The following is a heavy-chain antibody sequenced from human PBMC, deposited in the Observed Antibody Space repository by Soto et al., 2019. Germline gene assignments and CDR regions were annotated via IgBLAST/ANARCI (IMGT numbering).Heavy chain of an antibody. V-gene: IGHV1-46*01. CDR1: GYTFTSYY. D-gene: IGHD2-2*03. CDR2: INPSGGST. CDR3: ARDGPGNCISTSCYAEIYYYYGMDV. J-gene: IGHJ6*02. Sequence: SVKVSCKASGYTFTSYYMHWVRQTPGQRLEWMRIINPSGGSTSYAQKFQGRVTRTRDTSTSTVYMELSSLRSEDTAVYYCARDGPGNCISTSCYAEIYYYYGMDVWGQGTTVTLSS.